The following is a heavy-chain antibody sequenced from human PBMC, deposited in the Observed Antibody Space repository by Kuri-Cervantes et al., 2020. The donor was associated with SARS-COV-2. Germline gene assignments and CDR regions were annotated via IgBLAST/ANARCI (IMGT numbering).Heavy chain of an antibody. Sequence: SVKVSCKASGFTFTSSAMQWVRQARGQRLEWIGWIVVGSGNTNYAQKFQERVTITRDMSTSTAYMELSSLRSEDTAVYYCATAPAVVAANWFDPWGQGTLVTVSS. CDR3: ATAPAVVAANWFDP. J-gene: IGHJ5*02. CDR2: IVVGSGNT. V-gene: IGHV1-58*02. CDR1: GFTFTSSA. D-gene: IGHD2-15*01.